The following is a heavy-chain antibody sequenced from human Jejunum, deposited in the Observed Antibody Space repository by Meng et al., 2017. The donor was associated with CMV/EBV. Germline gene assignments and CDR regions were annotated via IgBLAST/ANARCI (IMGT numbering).Heavy chain of an antibody. CDR1: GFTFSDYG. D-gene: IGHD2-2*01. CDR2: IRYDGSTQ. Sequence: SCAASGFTFSDYGMYWVRQAPGQGLEWVAFIRYDGSTQFYADCVKGRFTISRDNSRNTLYLQMNSLRAEDTAVYYCAKDWAPSPDYWGQGTLVTVSS. CDR3: AKDWAPSPDY. V-gene: IGHV3-30*02. J-gene: IGHJ4*02.